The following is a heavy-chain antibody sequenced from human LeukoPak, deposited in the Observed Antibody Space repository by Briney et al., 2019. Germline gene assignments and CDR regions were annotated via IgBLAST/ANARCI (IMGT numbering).Heavy chain of an antibody. CDR3: ASGYSSRGGIDY. V-gene: IGHV3-48*03. J-gene: IGHJ4*02. CDR2: ISSSGSTI. Sequence: GGSLRLSCAPSVFTFSSYEMNGVRQATGKGLEWVSYISSSGSTIYYADSVKGRFTLSRENAKNSLYLQMNSLRAKDTAVYYCASGYSSRGGIDYWGQGTLVTVSS. CDR1: VFTFSSYE. D-gene: IGHD6-13*01.